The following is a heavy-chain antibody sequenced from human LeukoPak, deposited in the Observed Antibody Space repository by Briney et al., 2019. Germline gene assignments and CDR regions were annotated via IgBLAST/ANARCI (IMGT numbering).Heavy chain of an antibody. D-gene: IGHD2-15*01. V-gene: IGHV3-11*06. Sequence: GRSLRLSCAASGFTFSDYYMSWIRQAPGKGLEWVSYISSSSSYTNYADSVKGRFTISRDNAKNSLYLQMNSLRAEDTAVYYCARALERSGYCSGGSCYGYWGQGTLVTVSS. CDR1: GFTFSDYY. J-gene: IGHJ4*02. CDR3: ARALERSGYCSGGSCYGY. CDR2: ISSSSSYT.